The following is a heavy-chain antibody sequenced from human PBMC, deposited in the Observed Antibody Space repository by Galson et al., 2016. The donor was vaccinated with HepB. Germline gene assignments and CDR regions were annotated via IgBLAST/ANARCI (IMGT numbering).Heavy chain of an antibody. CDR2: IIPVFVTA. D-gene: IGHD1-26*01. CDR3: ARSRETWDLYYFDY. Sequence: SVKVSCKASGGTFSSYAISWVRQAPGQGLERMGGIIPVFVTANYAQKFQVRVTISADKSTSTAYMEVSSLRSEDTAVYYCARSRETWDLYYFDYWGQGTMVTVSS. CDR1: GGTFSSYA. J-gene: IGHJ4*02. V-gene: IGHV1-69*06.